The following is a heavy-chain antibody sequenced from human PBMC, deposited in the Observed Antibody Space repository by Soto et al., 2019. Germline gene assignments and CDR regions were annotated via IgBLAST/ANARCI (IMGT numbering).Heavy chain of an antibody. J-gene: IGHJ4*02. D-gene: IGHD3-10*01. V-gene: IGHV3-7*01. Sequence: GGSLRLSCAASGITFSSYWMSWVRQAPGKGLEWVANIKQDGSEKYYVDSVKGRFTISRDNAENSLSLQMNSLRAEDTAVYYCARASSGPTYYWGQGTLVTVSS. CDR2: IKQDGSEK. CDR3: ARASSGPTYY. CDR1: GITFSSYW.